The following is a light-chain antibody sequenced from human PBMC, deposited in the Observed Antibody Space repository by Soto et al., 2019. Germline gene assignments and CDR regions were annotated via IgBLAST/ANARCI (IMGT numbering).Light chain of an antibody. J-gene: IGKJ3*01. V-gene: IGKV3-20*01. CDR1: QSVSSSY. CDR3: QQYRSSQFT. CDR2: GAS. Sequence: EIVLTQSPGTLSLSPGERATLSCRASQSVSSSYLAWYQQKPGQAPRLLIYGASSRATGIPDRFSGSGSGTDFTLTISRLEPEDFAVYYCQQYRSSQFTFVPGTKVDIK.